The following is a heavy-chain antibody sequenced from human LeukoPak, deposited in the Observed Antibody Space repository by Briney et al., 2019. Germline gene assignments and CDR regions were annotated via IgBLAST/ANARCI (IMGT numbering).Heavy chain of an antibody. V-gene: IGHV1-2*02. J-gene: IGHJ3*02. CDR2: INPNSGGT. CDR1: GYTFTGYY. Sequence: ASVKVSCKASGYTFTGYYMHWVRQAPGQGLEWMGWINPNSGGTNYAQKLQGRVTMTTDTSTSTAYMELRSLRSDDTAVYYCARSWYYYDSSGQQERAFDIWGQGTMVTVSS. D-gene: IGHD3-22*01. CDR3: ARSWYYYDSSGQQERAFDI.